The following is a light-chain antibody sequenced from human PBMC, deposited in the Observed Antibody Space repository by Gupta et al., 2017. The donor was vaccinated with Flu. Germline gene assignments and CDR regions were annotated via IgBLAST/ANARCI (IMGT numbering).Light chain of an antibody. Sequence: RVTITCRASQGISSYLAWYQQKPGKAPKLLIYAASTLQSGVPSRFSGSGSGTDFTLTISCLQSEDFATYYCQQYYSYPPGFTFGPGTKVDIK. CDR2: AAS. V-gene: IGKV1-8*01. J-gene: IGKJ3*01. CDR1: QGISSY. CDR3: QQYYSYPPGFT.